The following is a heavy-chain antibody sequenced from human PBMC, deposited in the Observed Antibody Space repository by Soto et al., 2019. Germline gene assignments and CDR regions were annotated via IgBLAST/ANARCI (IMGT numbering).Heavy chain of an antibody. Sequence: QLQLQESGPGLVKPSQTLSLTCTVSDGSINSGGYCWSWLRQHPGTGLEWIGSIPYGGSTSYKASLKCRVTTPGDTPENKLARKLSSVTAADTPVLYRSRRILVRGQGTLIAVS. CDR1: DGSINSGGYC. V-gene: IGHV4-31*03. D-gene: IGHD2-15*01. CDR3: SRRILV. CDR2: IPYGGST. J-gene: IGHJ4*02.